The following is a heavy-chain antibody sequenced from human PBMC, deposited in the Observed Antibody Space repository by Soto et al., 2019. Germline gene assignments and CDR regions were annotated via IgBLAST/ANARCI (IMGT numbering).Heavy chain of an antibody. CDR2: INAGNGNT. Sequence: ASVKVCCKASGYTFTSYAMHWVRQAPGQRLEWMGWINAGNGNTKYSQKFQGRVTITRDTSASTAYMEQSSLRSEDTAVYYCARAHYDDIWGCCRPVYFDCWGQGTLVTV. J-gene: IGHJ4*02. V-gene: IGHV1-3*01. D-gene: IGHD3-16*02. CDR1: GYTFTSYA. CDR3: ARAHYDDIWGCCRPVYFDC.